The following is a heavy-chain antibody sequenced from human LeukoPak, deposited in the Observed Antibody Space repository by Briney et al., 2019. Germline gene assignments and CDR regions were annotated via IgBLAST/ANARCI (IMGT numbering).Heavy chain of an antibody. CDR1: GDSISGYY. CDR2: IYSDGST. J-gene: IGHJ4*02. D-gene: IGHD6-19*01. V-gene: IGHV4-4*07. Sequence: SETLSLTCTVSGDSISGYYWTWIRQPADKGLEWIGRIYSDGSTSYNPSLKSRITMSLDTSKNQFSLKLNSMTAADAAVYYCARDSSGWPSLDHWGQGTLVTVSS. CDR3: ARDSSGWPSLDH.